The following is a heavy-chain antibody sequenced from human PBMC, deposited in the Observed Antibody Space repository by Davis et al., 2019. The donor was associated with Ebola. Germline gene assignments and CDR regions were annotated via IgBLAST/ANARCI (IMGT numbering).Heavy chain of an antibody. CDR1: GGSISSGGYY. V-gene: IGHV4-39*07. Sequence: SETLSLTCTVSGGSISSGGYYWSWIRQPPGKGLEWIGEINRGGGTNYNPSLKSRVTISSDMSKNQFSLKLSSVTAADTAVYFCARGRTGSDHPRLDSWGQGTLVTVSS. CDR3: ARGRTGSDHPRLDS. J-gene: IGHJ4*02. D-gene: IGHD7-27*01. CDR2: INRGGGT.